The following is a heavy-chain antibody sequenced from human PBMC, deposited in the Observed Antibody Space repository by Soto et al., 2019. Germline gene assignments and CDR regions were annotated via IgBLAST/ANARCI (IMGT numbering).Heavy chain of an antibody. D-gene: IGHD3-10*01. V-gene: IGHV3-23*01. Sequence: EVQLLESGGGLVQPGGSLRLSCAASGFTFSSYAMSWVRQAPGKGLEWVSSISGSGGSTYYADSVKGRFTISRDNSKNTLYLQMNSRRAEDTAVYYCAKLTSRSYRLGWGQGTLVTVSS. CDR3: AKLTSRSYRLG. J-gene: IGHJ4*02. CDR1: GFTFSSYA. CDR2: ISGSGGST.